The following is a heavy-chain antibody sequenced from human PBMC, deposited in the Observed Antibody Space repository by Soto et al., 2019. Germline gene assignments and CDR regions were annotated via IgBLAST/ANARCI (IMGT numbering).Heavy chain of an antibody. CDR1: GFTFSSYA. V-gene: IGHV3-30-3*01. J-gene: IGHJ4*02. Sequence: QVQLVESGGGVVQPGRSLRLSCAASGFTFSSYAMHWVRQAPGKGLEWVAVISYDGSNKYYADSVKGRFTISRDNSKNTLYLQMNSLRAEDTAVYYCAKDRSDMGRVSIFGVPLGGFDYWGQGALVTVSS. D-gene: IGHD3-3*01. CDR3: AKDRSDMGRVSIFGVPLGGFDY. CDR2: ISYDGSNK.